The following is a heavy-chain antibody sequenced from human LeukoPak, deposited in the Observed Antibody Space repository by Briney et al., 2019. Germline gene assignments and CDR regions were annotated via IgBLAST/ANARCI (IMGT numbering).Heavy chain of an antibody. V-gene: IGHV3-53*01. J-gene: IGHJ4*02. D-gene: IGHD5-18*01. Sequence: PGGSLRLSCAASGFTVSSNYMSWVRQAPGQGLEWVSGIYTDGSTSYADSMKGRLTISRDSSRNVLYLQMNSLRAEDTAVYYCARVNSCGSQFDYWGQGTLVTVSS. CDR2: IYTDGST. CDR1: GFTVSSNY. CDR3: ARVNSCGSQFDY.